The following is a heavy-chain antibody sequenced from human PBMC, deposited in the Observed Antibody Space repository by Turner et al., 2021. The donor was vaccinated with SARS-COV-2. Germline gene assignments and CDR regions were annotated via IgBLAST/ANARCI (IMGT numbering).Heavy chain of an antibody. CDR2: IIRIFGTA. CDR1: GGTFISYA. CDR3: ARISAYDSSGYYFDY. J-gene: IGHJ4*02. D-gene: IGHD3-22*01. V-gene: IGHV1-69*01. Sequence: QVQLLQAGPAVKKPGSSVKVSCKASGGTFISYAITWVRQAPGQGLEWMGGIIRIFGTANYAQKFQGRVTITADYYTSTAYMELSSLRSEDTAVYYCARISAYDSSGYYFDYWGQGTLVTVSS.